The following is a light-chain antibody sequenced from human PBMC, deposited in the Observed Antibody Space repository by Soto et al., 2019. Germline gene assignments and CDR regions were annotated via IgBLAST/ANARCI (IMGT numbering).Light chain of an antibody. CDR3: QHYDNTPYT. CDR1: QSVSIS. CDR2: GAS. V-gene: IGKV3-20*01. Sequence: EIVLTQSPGALSLSPGERVTFSCRASQSVSISLAWHQQKPGQAPRRLIYGASTRATGIPDRFSGSGSGTDFTLTITRLEPEDSAVYYCQHYDNTPYTFGQGTKLEIK. J-gene: IGKJ2*01.